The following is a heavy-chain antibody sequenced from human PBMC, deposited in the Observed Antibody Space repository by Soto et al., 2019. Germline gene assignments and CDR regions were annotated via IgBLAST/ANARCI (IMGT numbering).Heavy chain of an antibody. CDR3: ARIGVPAAMYYYYYGMDV. CDR2: IYYSGST. J-gene: IGHJ6*02. Sequence: PSETLSLTCTVSGGSISSSSYYWGWIRQPPGKGLEWIGSIYYSGSTYYIPSLKSRVTISVDTSKNQFSLKLSSVTAADTAVYYCARIGVPAAMYYYYYGMDVWGQGTTVTVSS. CDR1: GGSISSSSYY. D-gene: IGHD2-2*01. V-gene: IGHV4-39*01.